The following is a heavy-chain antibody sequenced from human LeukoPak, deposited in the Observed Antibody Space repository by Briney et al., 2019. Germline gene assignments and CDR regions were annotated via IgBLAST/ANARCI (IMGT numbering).Heavy chain of an antibody. Sequence: PGGSLRLSCAASGFTFSSYWMHWVRQAPGKGLVWVSRINSDGRSTSYADSVKGRFTISRDNAKNTLYLQMNSLRAEDTAVYYCARGPIFYASYYMDVWGKGTTVTVSS. V-gene: IGHV3-74*01. D-gene: IGHD2-8*01. CDR1: GFTFSSYW. CDR3: ARGPIFYASYYMDV. CDR2: INSDGRST. J-gene: IGHJ6*03.